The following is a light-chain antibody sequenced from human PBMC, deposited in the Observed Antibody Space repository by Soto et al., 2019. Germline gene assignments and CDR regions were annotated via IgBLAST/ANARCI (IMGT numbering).Light chain of an antibody. CDR2: DAS. CDR3: QKYDILPIN. CDR1: QDISNY. Sequence: GDRVTITCQASQDISNYLNWYQQKPGKAPNLLIYDASNLEIGVPSRFSGSGSGTHFTFTISSLQTEDIGTYYRQKYDILPINFSRGTRLEIK. J-gene: IGKJ5*01. V-gene: IGKV1-33*01.